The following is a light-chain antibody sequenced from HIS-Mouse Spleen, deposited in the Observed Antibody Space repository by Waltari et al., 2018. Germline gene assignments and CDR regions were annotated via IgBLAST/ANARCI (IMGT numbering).Light chain of an antibody. V-gene: IGLV2-14*01. CDR1: SSDVGGYNY. CDR2: EVS. Sequence: QSALTQPASVSGSPGQSITISCTGTSSDVGGYNYVSWYQQHPGKAPKLMCYEVSIRPSGVSSRFSGSKSGNPASLTISGLQAEDEADYYCRSYTSSSTSVFGGGTKLTVL. J-gene: IGLJ3*02. CDR3: RSYTSSSTSV.